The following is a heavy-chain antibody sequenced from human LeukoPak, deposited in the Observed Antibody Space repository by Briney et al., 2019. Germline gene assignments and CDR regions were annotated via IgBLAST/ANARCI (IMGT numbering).Heavy chain of an antibody. V-gene: IGHV3-7*04. Sequence: GGSLRLSCAASGFSFSTYWMSWVRQAPGKGLEWVANIKQDGSEKYYLDSVKGRFTISRDNAKNSLYLQMNSLRAEDTAVYSCARVPLGALDIWGQGTMVTVSS. J-gene: IGHJ3*02. CDR1: GFSFSTYW. CDR3: ARVPLGALDI. CDR2: IKQDGSEK.